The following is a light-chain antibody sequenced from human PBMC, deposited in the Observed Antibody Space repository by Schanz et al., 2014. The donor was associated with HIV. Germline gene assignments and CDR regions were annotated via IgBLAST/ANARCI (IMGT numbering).Light chain of an antibody. CDR3: AAWDDSLNGLV. CDR1: SSNIGAGYD. V-gene: IGLV1-40*01. Sequence: QSVLTQPPSLSGAPGQRVSLSCNGSSSNIGAGYDVHWYQHFPGTAPRLLIFDNDNRPSGVPDRISGSKSGTSASLAISGLQSEDEADYYCAAWDDSLNGLVFGGGTKLTVL. CDR2: DND. J-gene: IGLJ3*02.